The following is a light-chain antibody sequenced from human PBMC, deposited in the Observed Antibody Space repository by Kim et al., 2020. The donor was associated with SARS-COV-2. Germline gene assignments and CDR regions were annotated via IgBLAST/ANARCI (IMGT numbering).Light chain of an antibody. V-gene: IGLV3-19*01. J-gene: IGLJ2*01. CDR2: GDN. CDR1: SLRSHY. Sequence: ALGQTVRMTCQGDSLRSHYASWYQQKPGQAPVLVNYGDNKRPSGIPDRFSGSSSGNTASLTIIGAQAEDEADYYCDSRDTSGNLVIFGGGTKVTVL. CDR3: DSRDTSGNLVI.